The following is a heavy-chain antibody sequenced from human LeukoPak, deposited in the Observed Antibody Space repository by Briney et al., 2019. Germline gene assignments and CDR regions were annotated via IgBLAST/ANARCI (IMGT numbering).Heavy chain of an antibody. D-gene: IGHD1-1*01. J-gene: IGHJ5*02. CDR1: GFTFSSYG. CDR2: IWYDGSNK. Sequence: SGGSLRLSCVASGFTFSSYGMHWVRQAPGKGLEWVAVIWYDGSNKYYADSVKGRFTISRDNSKNTLYLQMNSLRAEDTAVYYCARDNPGGGFDPWGQGTLVTVSS. CDR3: ARDNPGGGFDP. V-gene: IGHV3-33*01.